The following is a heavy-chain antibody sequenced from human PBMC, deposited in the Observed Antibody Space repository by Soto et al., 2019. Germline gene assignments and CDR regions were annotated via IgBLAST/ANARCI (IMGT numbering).Heavy chain of an antibody. J-gene: IGHJ5*02. CDR1: GYTFTSYA. CDR3: ARGFRVAATRWWFDP. Sequence: VASVKVSCKASGYTFTSYAMHWVRQAPGQGLEWMGWISTYNGNTNYAQKLQGRVTMTTDTSTSTAYMELRSLRSDDTAVYYCARGFRVAATRWWFDPWGQGTLVTVSS. D-gene: IGHD2-15*01. V-gene: IGHV1-18*01. CDR2: ISTYNGNT.